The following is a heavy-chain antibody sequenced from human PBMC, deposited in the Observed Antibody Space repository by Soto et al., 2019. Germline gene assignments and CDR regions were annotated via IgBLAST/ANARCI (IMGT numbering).Heavy chain of an antibody. J-gene: IGHJ6*02. V-gene: IGHV6-1*01. D-gene: IGHD2-21*01. Sequence: SQTLSLTCAISGDSVSSNSAAWNWIRQSPSRGLEWLGRTYYRSKWYNDYAVSVKSRITINPDTSKNQFSLQLNSVTPEDTAVYYCAKENDYSSRTRDFLDGMDFRGQGTMGTVSS. CDR1: GDSVSSNSAA. CDR3: AKENDYSSRTRDFLDGMDF. CDR2: TYYRSKWYN.